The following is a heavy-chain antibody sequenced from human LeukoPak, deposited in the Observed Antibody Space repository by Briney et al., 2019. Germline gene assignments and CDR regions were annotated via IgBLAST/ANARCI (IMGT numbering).Heavy chain of an antibody. CDR2: IYPGDSDT. CDR3: ARQWFGELLPPDY. D-gene: IGHD3-10*01. CDR1: GYIYTSYW. J-gene: IGHJ4*02. V-gene: IGHV5-51*01. Sequence: GESLKISCNSSGYIYTSYWIGWVRQMPGKGLEWMGIIYPGDSDTRYSPSFQGQVTISADKSISTAYLQWSSLKASDTAMYYCARQWFGELLPPDYWGQGTLVTVSS.